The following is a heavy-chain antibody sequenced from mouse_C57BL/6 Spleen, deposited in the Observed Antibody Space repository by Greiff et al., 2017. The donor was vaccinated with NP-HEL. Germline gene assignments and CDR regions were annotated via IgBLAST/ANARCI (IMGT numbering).Heavy chain of an antibody. J-gene: IGHJ2*01. V-gene: IGHV1-82*01. CDR2: IYPGDGDT. CDR1: GYAFSSSW. Sequence: VQLQQSGPELVKPGASVKISCKASGYAFSSSWMNWVKQRPGKGLEWIGRIYPGDGDTNYNGKFKGKATLTADKSSSTAYMQLSSLTSEDFAVYFCARGGVFDYWGQGTTLTVSS. CDR3: ARGGVFDY.